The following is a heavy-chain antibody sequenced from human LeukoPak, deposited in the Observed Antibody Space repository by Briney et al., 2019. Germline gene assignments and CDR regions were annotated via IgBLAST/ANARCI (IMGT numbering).Heavy chain of an antibody. CDR1: GFTFDDYG. CDR2: INWNGGST. D-gene: IGHD3-10*01. Sequence: GGSLRLSCAASGFTFDDYGMSWVRQAPGKGLQWVSGINWNGGSTGYADSVKGRFIISRDNAKNSLYLQMNSLRAEDTAVYYCASFFGSGSYYSYYYYGMDVWGQGTTVTVSS. J-gene: IGHJ6*02. CDR3: ASFFGSGSYYSYYYYGMDV. V-gene: IGHV3-20*04.